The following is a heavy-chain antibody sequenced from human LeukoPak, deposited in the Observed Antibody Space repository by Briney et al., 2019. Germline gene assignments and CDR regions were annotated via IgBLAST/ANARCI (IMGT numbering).Heavy chain of an antibody. CDR1: GGSLRGYY. CDR2: INHSGST. CDR3: ASWDMIERVQSDY. V-gene: IGHV4-34*01. Sequence: SDTLSLICAVYGGSLRGYYWRGMRQPPGKGLEWIGEINHSGSTNYNPFLKSRVTISVDTSKNQFSLKLSSVTPADTAVYYCASWDMIERVQSDYWGQGTLVTVSS. D-gene: IGHD3-22*01. J-gene: IGHJ4*02.